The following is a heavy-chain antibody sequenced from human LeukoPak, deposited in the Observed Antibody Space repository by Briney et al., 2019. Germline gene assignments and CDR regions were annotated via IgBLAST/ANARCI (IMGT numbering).Heavy chain of an antibody. CDR3: AKDLPAAYFDY. J-gene: IGHJ4*02. V-gene: IGHV3-30*02. Sequence: GGSLRLSCEASGLTFSSFGMHWVRQAPGKGLEWVAFIRRDGDVIYYADSVEGRFTISRDNSRNMVYLQLNSLRAEDTAVYYCAKDLPAAYFDYWGQGTLVTVSS. CDR1: GLTFSSFG. D-gene: IGHD2-2*01. CDR2: IRRDGDVI.